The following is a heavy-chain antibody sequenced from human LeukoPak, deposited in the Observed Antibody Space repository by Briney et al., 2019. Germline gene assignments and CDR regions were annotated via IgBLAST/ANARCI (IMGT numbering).Heavy chain of an antibody. CDR1: GGSISSSNW. J-gene: IGHJ5*02. D-gene: IGHD3-10*01. CDR3: ARFREAPYYYGSGSYLNWFDP. V-gene: IGHV4-4*02. Sequence: SETLSLTCAVSGGSISSSNWWSWVRQPPGKGLEWIGEIYHSGSTNYNPSLKSRVTISVDKSKNQFSLKLSSVAAADTAVYYCARFREAPYYYGSGSYLNWFDPWGQGTLVTVSS. CDR2: IYHSGST.